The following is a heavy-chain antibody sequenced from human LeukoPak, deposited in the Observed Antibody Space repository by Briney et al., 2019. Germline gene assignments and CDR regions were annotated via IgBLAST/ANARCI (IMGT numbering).Heavy chain of an antibody. CDR2: IKEDGSEK. CDR1: GFTFSSYW. J-gene: IGHJ4*02. Sequence: GGSLRLSCAVSGFTFSSYWMTWVRQAPGKGLEWVANIKEDGSEKYYVDSVKGRFTVSGDNGKDSLYLQMNSLRAEDTAVYYCARARPDYFDYWGQGSLVTVSS. V-gene: IGHV3-7*01. CDR3: ARARPDYFDY.